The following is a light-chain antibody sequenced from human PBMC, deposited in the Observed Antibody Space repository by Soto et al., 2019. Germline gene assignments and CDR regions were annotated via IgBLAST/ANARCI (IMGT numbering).Light chain of an antibody. CDR2: GAS. Sequence: EIVLTQSPGTLSLSPGERATLSCRASQSVSSSYLAWYQQKPGQAPRLLIYGASSRATGIPDRFSGSGSGTDFTLTLSRLEPEDFAVYYCQPYGSSPLTFGGGTKVDIK. J-gene: IGKJ4*01. CDR1: QSVSSSY. V-gene: IGKV3-20*01. CDR3: QPYGSSPLT.